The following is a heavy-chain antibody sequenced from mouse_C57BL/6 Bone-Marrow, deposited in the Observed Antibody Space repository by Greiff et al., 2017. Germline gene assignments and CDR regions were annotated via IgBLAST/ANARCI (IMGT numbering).Heavy chain of an antibody. D-gene: IGHD1-1*01. CDR3: AALLLRSYWYFDV. CDR1: GYTFTSYW. J-gene: IGHJ1*03. V-gene: IGHV1-74*01. CDR2: IHPSDRDT. Sequence: QVQLQQPGAELVKPGASVKVSCKASGYTFTSYWMHWVKPRPGQGLEWIGRIHPSDRDTNYNQKFKGKATLTVDKSSSTAYMQLSSLTSEDSAVYYCAALLLRSYWYFDVWGTGTTVTVSS.